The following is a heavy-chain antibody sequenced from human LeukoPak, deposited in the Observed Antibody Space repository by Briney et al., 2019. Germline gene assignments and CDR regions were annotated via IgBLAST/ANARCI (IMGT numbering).Heavy chain of an antibody. V-gene: IGHV4-59*01. CDR1: EFTFSDYY. J-gene: IGHJ3*02. CDR3: ARGEPVKNAFDI. CDR2: IYYSGST. Sequence: PGGSLRLSCAASEFTFSDYYMSWIRQAPGKGLEWIGYIYYSGSTNYNPSLKSRVTISVDTSKNQFSLKLSSVTAADTAVYYCARGEPVKNAFDIWGQGTMVTVSS. D-gene: IGHD1-26*01.